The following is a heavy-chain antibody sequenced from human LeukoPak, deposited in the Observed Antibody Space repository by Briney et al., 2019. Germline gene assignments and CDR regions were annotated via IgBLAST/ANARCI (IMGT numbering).Heavy chain of an antibody. CDR1: GYTFTSYA. CDR3: AREGITMVRGAQMPLVSPPPYF. J-gene: IGHJ4*02. D-gene: IGHD3-10*01. Sequence: GASVKVSCKASGYTFTSYAMNWVRQAPGQGLEWMGWINTNTGNPTYAQGFTGRFVFSLDTSVSTAYLQISSLKAEDTAVYYCAREGITMVRGAQMPLVSPPPYFWGQGTLVTVSS. CDR2: INTNTGNP. V-gene: IGHV7-4-1*02.